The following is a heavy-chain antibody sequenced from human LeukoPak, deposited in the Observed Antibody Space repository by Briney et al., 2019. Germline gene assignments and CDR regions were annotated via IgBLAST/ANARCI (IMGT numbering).Heavy chain of an antibody. Sequence: PGGSLRLSCAASGFTFSSYGMNWVRQAPGKGLEWVSSISTSSSYIYYADSMKGRFTISRDNAKNSLYLQMNSLRAEDTAVYYCARILVYGSGAEAFDYWGQGTLVTVSS. D-gene: IGHD3-10*01. CDR1: GFTFSSYG. CDR3: ARILVYGSGAEAFDY. CDR2: ISTSSSYI. J-gene: IGHJ4*02. V-gene: IGHV3-21*01.